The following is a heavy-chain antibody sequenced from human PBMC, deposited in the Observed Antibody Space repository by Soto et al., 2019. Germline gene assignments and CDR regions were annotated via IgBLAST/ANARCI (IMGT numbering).Heavy chain of an antibody. D-gene: IGHD4-17*01. CDR3: ANGHYGDYVSVDY. CDR2: ISYDGSNK. CDR1: GFTFSSYG. V-gene: IGHV3-30*18. J-gene: IGHJ4*02. Sequence: QVQLVESGGGVVQPGRSLRLSCAASGFTFSSYGMHWVRQAPGKGLEWVAVISYDGSNKYYADSVKGRFTISRDNSKNPLYLQMNSLRAEDTAGYYCANGHYGDYVSVDYWGQGTLVTVSS.